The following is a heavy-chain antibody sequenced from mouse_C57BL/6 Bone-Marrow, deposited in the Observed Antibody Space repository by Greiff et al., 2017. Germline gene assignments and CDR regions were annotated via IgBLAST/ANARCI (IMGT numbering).Heavy chain of an antibody. CDR1: GFSINSDCY. CDR2: TFYSGIT. V-gene: IGHV3-3*01. Sequence: ESGPSLVRPSQTLSLTCTVTGFSINSDCYWIWIRQFPGNKLEYIGYTFYSGITYYNPSLESRTYITRDPSKNQFSLKLSSVTTEDTATYDCARSSYDYYAMDYWGQGTSVTVSS. D-gene: IGHD2-10*01. CDR3: ARSSYDYYAMDY. J-gene: IGHJ4*01.